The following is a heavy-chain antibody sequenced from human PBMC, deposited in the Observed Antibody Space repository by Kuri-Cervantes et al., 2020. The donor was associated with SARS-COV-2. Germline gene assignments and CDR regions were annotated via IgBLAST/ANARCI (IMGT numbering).Heavy chain of an antibody. CDR3: ARDALHYDFWSGPYFDY. J-gene: IGHJ4*02. CDR1: GYTFTSYY. V-gene: IGHV1-46*01. Sequence: ASVKVSCKASGYTFTSYYMHWVRQAPRQGLEWMGIINPSGGSTSYAQKFQGRVTMTRDTSTSTVYMELSSLRSEDTAVYYCARDALHYDFWSGPYFDYWGQGTLVTVSS. CDR2: INPSGGST. D-gene: IGHD3-3*01.